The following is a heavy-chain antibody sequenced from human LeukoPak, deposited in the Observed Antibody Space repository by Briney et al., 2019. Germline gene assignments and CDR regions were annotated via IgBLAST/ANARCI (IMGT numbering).Heavy chain of an antibody. D-gene: IGHD3/OR15-3a*01. CDR2: IYYTGRT. CDR3: VTEEILHGLRVLY. V-gene: IGHV4-31*02. Sequence: RQHPGKGLEWIGYIYYTGRTYYSPSLKSRFTISLDTSKNQCSLSLSYLTDVGTPVYYCVTEEILHGLRVLYGGQGTLVAVSS. J-gene: IGHJ4*02.